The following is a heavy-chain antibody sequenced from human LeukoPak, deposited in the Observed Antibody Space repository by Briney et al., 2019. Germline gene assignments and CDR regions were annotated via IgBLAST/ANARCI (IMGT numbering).Heavy chain of an antibody. V-gene: IGHV1-18*01. Sequence: ASVKVSCKASGYTFTSYGISWVRQVPGQGLEWMGWISAYNGNTNYAQKLQGRVTMTTDTSTSTAYMELRSLRSDDTAVYYCARDRTIVLMVSNNWFDPWGQGTLVTVSS. CDR3: ARDRTIVLMVSNNWFDP. CDR1: GYTFTSYG. D-gene: IGHD2-8*01. CDR2: ISAYNGNT. J-gene: IGHJ5*02.